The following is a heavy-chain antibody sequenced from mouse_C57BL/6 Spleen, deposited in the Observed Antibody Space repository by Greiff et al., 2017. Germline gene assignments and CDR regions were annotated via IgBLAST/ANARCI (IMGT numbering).Heavy chain of an antibody. V-gene: IGHV1-81*01. CDR3: ARSGSNSPAWFAY. CDR1: GYTFTSYG. J-gene: IGHJ3*01. CDR2: IYPRSGNT. Sequence: VQLQQSGAELARPGASVKLSCKASGYTFTSYGISWVQQRTGQGLEWIGEIYPRSGNTYYNEKFKGKDTLTADKSSSTAYRELRSLTSEDSAVYFGARSGSNSPAWFAYWGQGTLVTVSA. D-gene: IGHD2-5*01.